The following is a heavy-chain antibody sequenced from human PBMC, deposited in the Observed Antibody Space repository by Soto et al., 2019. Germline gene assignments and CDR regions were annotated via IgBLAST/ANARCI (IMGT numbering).Heavy chain of an antibody. Sequence: QVQLVESGGGVVQPGRSLRLSCAASGFTFSSYGMHWVRQAPGKGLEWVAVIWYDGSNKYYADSVKGRFTISRDNSKNTLYLQMNSLRAEDTAVYYCAREATSDYYYYDMDVWGKGTTVTVSS. J-gene: IGHJ6*03. CDR2: IWYDGSNK. D-gene: IGHD2-2*01. V-gene: IGHV3-33*01. CDR3: AREATSDYYYYDMDV. CDR1: GFTFSSYG.